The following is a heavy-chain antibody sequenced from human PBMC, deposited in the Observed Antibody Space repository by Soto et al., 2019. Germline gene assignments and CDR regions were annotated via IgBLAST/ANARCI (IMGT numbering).Heavy chain of an antibody. J-gene: IGHJ4*02. CDR1: GFTFSSYS. CDR3: ARDGQRYFDWLPTPIDY. V-gene: IGHV3-21*01. Sequence: GGSLRLSCAASGFTFSSYSMNWVRQAPGKGLEWVSSISSSSSYIYYADSVKGRFTISRDNAKNSLYLQMNSLRAEDTAVYYCARDGQRYFDWLPTPIDYWGQGTLVTVSS. CDR2: ISSSSSYI. D-gene: IGHD3-9*01.